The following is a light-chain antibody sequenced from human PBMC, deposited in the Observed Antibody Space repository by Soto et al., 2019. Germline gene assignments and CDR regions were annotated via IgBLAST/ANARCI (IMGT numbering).Light chain of an antibody. CDR3: QVWDISSDHVV. J-gene: IGLJ2*01. Sequence: SYELTQPPSLSVAPGNTATITCGGNNIGNKSVHWYQQRPGQAPMLVMYYDSDRPSRIPERLSGSNFGNTATLPITRVEAGDEADYYCQVWDISSDHVVFGGGTKVTVL. CDR2: YDS. V-gene: IGLV3-21*04. CDR1: NIGNKS.